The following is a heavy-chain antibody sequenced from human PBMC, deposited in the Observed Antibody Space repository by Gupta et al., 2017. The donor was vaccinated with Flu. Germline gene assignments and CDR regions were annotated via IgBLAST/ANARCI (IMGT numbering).Heavy chain of an antibody. CDR2: ISFSGGTI. CDR3: ARAGSSGYWYFDL. V-gene: IGHV3-11*01. D-gene: IGHD6-19*01. J-gene: IGHJ2*01. Sequence: RQTPGKGLEWISYISFSGGTIYYADSVKGRFTISRDNAKNSLYLKMNSLRAEDTAVYYCARAGSSGYWYFDLWGRGTLVTVSS.